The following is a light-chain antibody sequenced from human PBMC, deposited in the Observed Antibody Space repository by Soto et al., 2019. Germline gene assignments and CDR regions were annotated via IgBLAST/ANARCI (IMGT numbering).Light chain of an antibody. V-gene: IGKV1-5*03. CDR3: QQSYSRPRT. J-gene: IGKJ1*01. Sequence: DIQMTQSPSTLSASVGDRVTITCRASQGISSWLAWYQQKPGKAPKLLIYKASSLESGVPSRFSGSGSGTEFTLTISSLQPEDFATYFCQQSYSRPRTFGQGTKVDIK. CDR2: KAS. CDR1: QGISSW.